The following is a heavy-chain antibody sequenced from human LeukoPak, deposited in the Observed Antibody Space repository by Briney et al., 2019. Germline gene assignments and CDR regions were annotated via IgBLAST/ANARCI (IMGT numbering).Heavy chain of an antibody. V-gene: IGHV3-53*01. Sequence: PGGSLRLSCAVSGFTFSSYEMNWVRQAPGRGLEWVSVLYSGGSTHYADSVKGRFTISRDNAKNTLFLQMNSLRAEDTAVYYCAKASWRWELLTWWGQGTLVTVSS. D-gene: IGHD1-26*01. J-gene: IGHJ4*02. CDR2: LYSGGST. CDR3: AKASWRWELLTW. CDR1: GFTFSSYE.